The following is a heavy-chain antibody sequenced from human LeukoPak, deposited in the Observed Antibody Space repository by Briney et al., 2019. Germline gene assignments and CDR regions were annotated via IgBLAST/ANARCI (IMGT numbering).Heavy chain of an antibody. CDR1: GFAFSNFG. CDR3: TKGSWLDN. CDR2: ISDSGTYT. V-gene: IGHV3-23*01. J-gene: IGHJ5*02. Sequence: GGSLRLSCTASGFAFSNFGMTWVRQTPGKGLEWLSEISDSGTYTWYADPVKGRFTISRDDSKNTLYLQMNNLRAEDTALYFCTKGSWLDNWGPGTLVTVSS.